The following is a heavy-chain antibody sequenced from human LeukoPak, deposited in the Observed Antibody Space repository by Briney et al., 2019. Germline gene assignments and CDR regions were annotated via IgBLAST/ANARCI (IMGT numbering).Heavy chain of an antibody. J-gene: IGHJ4*02. CDR1: GFTFSNAW. CDR3: AKDQEGYHRPIDY. V-gene: IGHV3-23*01. D-gene: IGHD5-24*01. Sequence: GGSLRLSCAASGFTFSNAWMSWVRQAPGKGLEWVSVISAGGGTKDYADSVRGRFTVSRDNSRNTLFLQMNSLRAEDTAIYYCAKDQEGYHRPIDYWGQGTLVTVSS. CDR2: ISAGGGTK.